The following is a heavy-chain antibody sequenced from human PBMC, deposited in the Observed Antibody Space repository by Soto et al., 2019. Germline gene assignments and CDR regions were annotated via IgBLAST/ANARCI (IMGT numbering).Heavy chain of an antibody. V-gene: IGHV1-69*02. CDR3: ATSYGSGYRAFHY. CDR1: GDTFSFYT. J-gene: IGHJ4*02. Sequence: QVQLVQSGAEVKKPGSSVKVSCKASGDTFSFYTINWVRQAPGLGLEWVGRINPILSMSNYAQKFQGRVTMTADKATSTAYMELRSVRHEDTAIYYCATSYGSGYRAFHYWGQGALVTVSS. CDR2: INPILSMS. D-gene: IGHD3-10*01.